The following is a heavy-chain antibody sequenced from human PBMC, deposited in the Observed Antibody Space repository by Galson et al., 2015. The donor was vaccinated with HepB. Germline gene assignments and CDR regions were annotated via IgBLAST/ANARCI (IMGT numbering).Heavy chain of an antibody. CDR1: GFTFTNYW. Sequence: SLRLSCAASGFTFTNYWMSWVRQAPGKGLEWVANIKQDGSEKCYVDSVKGRFTISRDNTKNSLYLQMNSLKAEDTAVYYCARDSHSCKGCAFDIWGQGTMVAVSS. V-gene: IGHV3-7*03. J-gene: IGHJ3*02. CDR2: IKQDGSEK. CDR3: ARDSHSCKGCAFDI. D-gene: IGHD4-11*01.